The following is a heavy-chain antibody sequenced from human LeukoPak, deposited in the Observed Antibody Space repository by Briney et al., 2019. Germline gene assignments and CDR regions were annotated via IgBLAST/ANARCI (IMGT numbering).Heavy chain of an antibody. Sequence: SETLSLTCTVSGGSISSYYWSWIRQPAGKGLEWIGRIYTSGSTNYNPSLKSRVTISVDTSKNQFSLKLSSVTAADTAVYYCARAGAYYGGDCYFHYYYMDVWGKGTTVTISS. J-gene: IGHJ6*03. CDR2: IYTSGST. D-gene: IGHD2-21*02. CDR3: ARAGAYYGGDCYFHYYYMDV. CDR1: GGSISSYY. V-gene: IGHV4-4*07.